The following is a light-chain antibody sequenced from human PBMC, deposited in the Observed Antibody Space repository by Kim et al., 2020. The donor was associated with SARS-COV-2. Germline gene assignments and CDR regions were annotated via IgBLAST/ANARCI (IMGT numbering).Light chain of an antibody. J-gene: IGKJ2*01. V-gene: IGKV3-15*01. CDR2: GAS. CDR1: QSVSSN. Sequence: EIVMTQSPATLSVSPGERATLSCRASQSVSSNLAWYQQNPGQAPRLLIYGASTRATGIPARFSGSGSGTEFTLTISSLQSEDFAVYYCQQYNNWLPMYTFGQGTKLEI. CDR3: QQYNNWLPMYT.